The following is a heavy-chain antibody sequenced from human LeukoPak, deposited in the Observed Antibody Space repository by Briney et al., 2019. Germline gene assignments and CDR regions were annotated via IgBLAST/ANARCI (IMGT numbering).Heavy chain of an antibody. D-gene: IGHD6-19*01. J-gene: IGHJ4*02. CDR3: ASLIAVAGKPDY. CDR2: IKQDGSEK. V-gene: IGHV3-7*01. CDR1: GLTFSGYW. Sequence: GGSLRLSCAAPGLTFSGYWMSWVRQAPGKGLEWVANIKQDGSEKYYVDSVKGRFTISRDNAKNSLYLQMNSLRAEDTAVYYCASLIAVAGKPDYWGQGTLVTVSS.